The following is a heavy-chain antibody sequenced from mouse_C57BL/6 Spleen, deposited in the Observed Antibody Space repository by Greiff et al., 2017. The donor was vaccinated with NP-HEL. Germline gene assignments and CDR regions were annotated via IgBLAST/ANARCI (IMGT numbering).Heavy chain of an antibody. CDR1: GFTFSDYY. D-gene: IGHD1-1*01. Sequence: EVKLVESEGGLVQPGSSMKLSCTASGFTFSDYYMAWVRQVPEKGLEWVANINYDGSSTYYLDSLKSRFNISRDNAKNILYLQMSSLKSEDTATYYCARYYYGSSYFDYWGQGTTLTVSS. J-gene: IGHJ2*01. CDR2: INYDGSST. V-gene: IGHV5-16*01. CDR3: ARYYYGSSYFDY.